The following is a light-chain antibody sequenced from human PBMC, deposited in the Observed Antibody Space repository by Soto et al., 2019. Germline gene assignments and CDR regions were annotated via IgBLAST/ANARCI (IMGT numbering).Light chain of an antibody. J-gene: IGLJ1*01. V-gene: IGLV2-14*01. CDR3: SSKTSSSSPVV. CDR2: EVS. Sequence: QSALTQPASVSGSPGQSITISCTGSTSDVGAYNYVSWYKHHPGQAPQLMIYEVSNRPSGVSNRFSGSKSGNTASLTISGLQADDEGDYYCSSKTSSSSPVVFGTGTKVTVL. CDR1: TSDVGAYNY.